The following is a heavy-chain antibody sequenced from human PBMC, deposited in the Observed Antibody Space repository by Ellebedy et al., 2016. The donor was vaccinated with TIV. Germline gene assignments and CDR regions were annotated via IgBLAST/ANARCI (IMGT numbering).Heavy chain of an antibody. CDR2: ISGSLQSI. J-gene: IGHJ4*02. Sequence: GESLKIPCTASGFMFKNFSLNWVRHAPGKGLEWVASISGSLQSINYAESVRGRFTISRDNARNCLSLQMNSLRAEDTAVYYCARTAPMLRGPADYWGQGTLVTVAS. CDR1: GFMFKNFS. V-gene: IGHV3-21*01. D-gene: IGHD3-10*01. CDR3: ARTAPMLRGPADY.